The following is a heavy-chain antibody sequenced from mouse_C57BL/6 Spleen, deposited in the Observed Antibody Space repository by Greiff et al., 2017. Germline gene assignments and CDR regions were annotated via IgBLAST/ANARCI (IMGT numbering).Heavy chain of an antibody. CDR3: SRQRVNTVLVDD. J-gene: IGHJ2*01. V-gene: IGHV5-9*01. CDR2: ISGGGGNP. CDR1: GFTFSSST. D-gene: IGHD1-1*01. Sequence: DVMLVESGGGLVKPGGSLKLSCAASGFTFSSSTMSWVRQTPDKRLEWVATISGGGGNPYYPDSVKGRFPIPSDNATNTLYLQMSSLMSEDTALFYCSRQRVNTVLVDDWGQGTTLTVSS.